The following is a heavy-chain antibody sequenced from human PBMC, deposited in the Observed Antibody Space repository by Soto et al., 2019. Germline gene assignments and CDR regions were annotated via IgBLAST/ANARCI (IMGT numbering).Heavy chain of an antibody. CDR2: IGGTDGDSDGVP. J-gene: IGHJ3*01. Sequence: VQLLESGGDLVQPGGSLRLSCVASGFILNNYAMSWVRQAPGKGLEWVSTIGGTDGDSDGVPWYEDSVKGRFTISRYSSANTLFLNMDNLRAEDSALYYCVKRGRNWGAFDFWGQGTTVVVSS. CDR3: VKRGRNWGAFDF. CDR1: GFILNNYA. D-gene: IGHD7-27*01. V-gene: IGHV3-23*01.